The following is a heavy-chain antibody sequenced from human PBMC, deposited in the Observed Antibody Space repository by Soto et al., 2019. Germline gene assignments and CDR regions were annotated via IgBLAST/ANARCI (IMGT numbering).Heavy chain of an antibody. Sequence: GGSLRLSCAASGFTFSSYEMDWVRQAPGKGLEWVSYISSSGSTIYYADSVKGRFTISRDNAKNSLYLQMNSLRAEDTAVYYRAREAHLAARPEWYFDLWGRGTLVTVSS. CDR2: ISSSGSTI. CDR3: AREAHLAARPEWYFDL. J-gene: IGHJ2*01. D-gene: IGHD6-6*01. CDR1: GFTFSSYE. V-gene: IGHV3-48*03.